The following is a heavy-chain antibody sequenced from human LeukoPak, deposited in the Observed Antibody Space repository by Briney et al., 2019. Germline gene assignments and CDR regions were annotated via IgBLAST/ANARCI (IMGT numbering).Heavy chain of an antibody. CDR2: VSDTGDLR. Sequence: PGGSLRLSCAASGFTFNTHAIGWVRQAPGKGLEWVAAVSDTGDLRYSANSVKGRFAISRDNSKNTAFLQMYSLRAEDTALYYCVKGGLRSGYSFEDWGQGTLVSVSS. D-gene: IGHD3-9*01. J-gene: IGHJ4*02. CDR1: GFTFNTHA. V-gene: IGHV3-23*01. CDR3: VKGGLRSGYSFED.